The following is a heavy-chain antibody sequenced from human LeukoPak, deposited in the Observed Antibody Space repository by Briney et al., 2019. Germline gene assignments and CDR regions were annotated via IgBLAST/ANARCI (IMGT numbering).Heavy chain of an antibody. Sequence: SETLSLTCTVSGGSISSYYWSWIRQPPGKGLEWIGDIYYSGSTNYNPSLKSRVTISVDTSKNQFSLKLSSVTAADTAVYYCARSEHGSGSYPFDYWGQGTLVTVSS. CDR1: GGSISSYY. CDR2: IYYSGST. D-gene: IGHD3-10*01. V-gene: IGHV4-59*01. CDR3: ARSEHGSGSYPFDY. J-gene: IGHJ4*02.